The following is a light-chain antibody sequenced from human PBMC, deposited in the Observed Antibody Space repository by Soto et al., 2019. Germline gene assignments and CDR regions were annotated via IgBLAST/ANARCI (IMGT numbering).Light chain of an antibody. CDR2: YDS. CDR3: QVWDSSSDHVV. J-gene: IGLJ2*01. Sequence: SYELTQPPSVSVAPGKTARITCGGNNIGSKSVHWYQQKPGQAPVLVIYYDSDRPSGIPERFSGSNSGNTATLTISRVEAGDEADYYCQVWDSSSDHVVFRGGTKVTVL. V-gene: IGLV3-21*04. CDR1: NIGSKS.